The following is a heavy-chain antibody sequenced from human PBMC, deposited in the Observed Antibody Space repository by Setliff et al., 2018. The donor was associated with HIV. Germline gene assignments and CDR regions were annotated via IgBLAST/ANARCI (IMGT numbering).Heavy chain of an antibody. CDR2: IRHDGINE. CDR1: GFTFSSYG. CDR3: AKDPNGDYVGAFDS. D-gene: IGHD4-17*01. V-gene: IGHV3-30*02. Sequence: PGGSLRLSCAASGFTFSSYGMHWVRQAPGKGLEWVTFIRHDGINEDYRDSVKGRFTVSRDNSKNTLYLQMNNLRVEDTAVYYCAKDPNGDYVGAFDSWGPGTMVTVSS. J-gene: IGHJ3*01.